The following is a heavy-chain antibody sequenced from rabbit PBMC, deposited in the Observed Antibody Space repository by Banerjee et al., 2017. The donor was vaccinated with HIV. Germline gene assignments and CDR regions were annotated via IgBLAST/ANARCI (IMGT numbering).Heavy chain of an antibody. D-gene: IGHD4-1*01. J-gene: IGHJ4*01. Sequence: VESGGGLVKPGASLTLTCKASGFSFSGSYYMCWVRQAPGKGLEWIACIYTGGSGSTYDASWAKGRFTISKTSSTTVTLQMTSLTAADTATYLCARDLAGVIGWNFNLWGPGTLVTVS. CDR2: IYTGGSGST. CDR3: ARDLAGVIGWNFNL. V-gene: IGHV1S40*01. CDR1: GFSFSGSYY.